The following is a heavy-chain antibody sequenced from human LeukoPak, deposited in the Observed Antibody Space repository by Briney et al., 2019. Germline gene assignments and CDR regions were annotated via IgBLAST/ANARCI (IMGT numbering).Heavy chain of an antibody. D-gene: IGHD6-13*01. J-gene: IGHJ4*02. CDR1: GFSLSISGVS. Sequence: SGPTLVKPTQTGFSLSISGVSEGWIRQPPGKALEWLALIYWNDDKRYSPSLKSRLAITKDTSKNKVVLTMTNMDPVDTATYYCARSDSSSWYPFDYWGQGTLVTVSS. V-gene: IGHV2-5*01. CDR2: IYWNDDK. CDR3: ARSDSSSWYPFDY.